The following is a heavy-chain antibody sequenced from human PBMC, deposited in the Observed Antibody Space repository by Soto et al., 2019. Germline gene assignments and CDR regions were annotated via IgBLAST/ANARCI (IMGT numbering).Heavy chain of an antibody. J-gene: IGHJ4*02. CDR2: TYNSVST. CDR3: ARLGGSYAVPHFDY. D-gene: IGHD1-26*01. Sequence: SETLSLTCTVSGGSISRGGYYWSWIRQNPGKGLEWIGYTYNSVSTYYNPSLKSRVTLSVDTSKNQFSLKLSSVTAADTAVYYCARLGGSYAVPHFDYWGQGTLVTVSS. CDR1: GGSISRGGYY. V-gene: IGHV4-31*03.